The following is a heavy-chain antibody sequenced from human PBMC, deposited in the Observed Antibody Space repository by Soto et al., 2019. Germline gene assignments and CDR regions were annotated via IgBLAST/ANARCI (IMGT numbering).Heavy chain of an antibody. CDR1: GYTFTSYD. CDR3: ARGPARYDILTGYSPYYYYYDMDV. Sequence: ASVKVSCKASGYTFTSYDINWVRQATGQGLEWMGWMSPNSGNTGYAQKFQGRVTMTRNTSISTAYMELSSLRSEDTAVYYCARGPARYDILTGYSPYYYYYDMDVWGKGTTVTV. CDR2: MSPNSGNT. J-gene: IGHJ6*03. D-gene: IGHD3-9*01. V-gene: IGHV1-8*01.